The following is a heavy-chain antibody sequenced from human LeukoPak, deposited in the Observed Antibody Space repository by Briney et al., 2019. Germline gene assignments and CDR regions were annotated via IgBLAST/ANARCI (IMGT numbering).Heavy chain of an antibody. CDR1: GYTLTELS. Sequence: ASVKVSCKVSGYTLTELSMHWVRQAPGKGLEWMGGFDPEDGETIYAQKFQGRVTMTEDTSTDTAYMELSNLRSEDTAVYYCATGSRAVTTSWFDPWGQGTLVTVSS. D-gene: IGHD4-17*01. V-gene: IGHV1-24*01. CDR3: ATGSRAVTTSWFDP. CDR2: FDPEDGET. J-gene: IGHJ5*02.